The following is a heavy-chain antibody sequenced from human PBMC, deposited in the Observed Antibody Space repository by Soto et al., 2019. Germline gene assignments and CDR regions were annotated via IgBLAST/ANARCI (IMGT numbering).Heavy chain of an antibody. CDR2: ISGSGGST. J-gene: IGHJ3*02. V-gene: IGHV3-23*01. CDR1: GFTFSSYA. Sequence: EVQLLESGGGLVQPGGSLRLSCAASGFTFSSYAMSWVRQAPGKGLEWVSAISGSGGSTYYADSVKGRFTISRDNSKNTLYLQMNSLRAEDTAVYYCAKDHWLQPIKGWTHYYGSGSYYRPLSLAFDIWGQGTMVTVSS. D-gene: IGHD3-10*01. CDR3: AKDHWLQPIKGWTHYYGSGSYYRPLSLAFDI.